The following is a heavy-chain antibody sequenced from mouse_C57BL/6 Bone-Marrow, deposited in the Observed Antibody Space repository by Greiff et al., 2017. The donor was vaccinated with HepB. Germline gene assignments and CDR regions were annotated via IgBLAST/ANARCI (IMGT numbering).Heavy chain of an antibody. D-gene: IGHD3-2*02. CDR3: ARGRVSSGFYAMDY. CDR1: GYTFTNYW. J-gene: IGHJ4*01. V-gene: IGHV1-63*01. CDR2: IYPGGGYT. Sequence: SGAELVRPGTSVKMSCKASGYTFTNYWIGWAKQRPGHGLEWIGDIYPGGGYTNYNEKFKGKATLTADKSSSTAYMQFSSLTSEDSAIYYCARGRVSSGFYAMDYWGQGTSVTVSS.